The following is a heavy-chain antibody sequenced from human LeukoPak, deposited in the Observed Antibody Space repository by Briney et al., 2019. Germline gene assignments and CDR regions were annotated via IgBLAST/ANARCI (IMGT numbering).Heavy chain of an antibody. CDR1: GFTFSSYA. D-gene: IGHD3-22*01. J-gene: IGHJ4*02. CDR3: ARDAVYDSSNLVGSPPRN. V-gene: IGHV3-30-3*01. Sequence: GGSLRLSCAASGFTFSSYAMHWVRQAPGKGLKWVAVISYDGSNKYYADSVKGRFTISRDNSKNTLYLQMNSLRAEDTAVYYCARDAVYDSSNLVGSPPRNWGQGTLVTISS. CDR2: ISYDGSNK.